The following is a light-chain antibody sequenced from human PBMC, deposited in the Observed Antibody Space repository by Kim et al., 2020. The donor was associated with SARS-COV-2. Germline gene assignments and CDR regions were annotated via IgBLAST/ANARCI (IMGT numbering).Light chain of an antibody. CDR2: WAS. Sequence: DFVMTQSPDSLAVSLGDRATINCKSSQTVFYSSNNKNYLAWYQQKPGQPPKLLIYWASTRESGVPDRFRGSGSGTDFTLTISSLQAEDVAVYYCQQYYGTPWTFGQGTKVDIK. V-gene: IGKV4-1*01. CDR1: QTVFYSSNNKNY. J-gene: IGKJ1*01. CDR3: QQYYGTPWT.